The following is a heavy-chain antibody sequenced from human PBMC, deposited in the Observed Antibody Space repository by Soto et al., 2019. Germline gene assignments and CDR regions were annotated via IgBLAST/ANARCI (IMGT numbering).Heavy chain of an antibody. Sequence: SETLSLTCTVSGGSISSGGYYWSWIRQHPGKGLEWIGYIYYSGSTYYNPSLKSRVTISLDTSKNQFSLKLSSVTAADTAVYYCARAYSNYFDYWGQGTLVTVSS. CDR2: IYYSGST. D-gene: IGHD4-4*01. V-gene: IGHV4-31*03. CDR1: GGSISSGGYY. CDR3: ARAYSNYFDY. J-gene: IGHJ4*02.